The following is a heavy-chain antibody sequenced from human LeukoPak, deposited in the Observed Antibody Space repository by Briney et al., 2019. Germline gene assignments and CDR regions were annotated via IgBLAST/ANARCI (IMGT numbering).Heavy chain of an antibody. V-gene: IGHV3-23*01. Sequence: ETGGSLRLSCAASGFTFSSSAMSWARQAPGKGLEWVSTITGSGSSTYSADSVKGRFTISRDNSKNTLYLQMNSLSAEDTAVYYCAKSVKYQLIGDYCYMDIWGEGTTATASS. CDR3: AKSVKYQLIGDYCYMDI. J-gene: IGHJ6*03. CDR2: ITGSGSST. CDR1: GFTFSSSA. D-gene: IGHD2-2*01.